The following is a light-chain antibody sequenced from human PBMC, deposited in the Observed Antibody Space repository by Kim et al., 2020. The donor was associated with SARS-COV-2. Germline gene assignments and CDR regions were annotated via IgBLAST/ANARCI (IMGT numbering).Light chain of an antibody. Sequence: ATGDRVTITCRASQSISSYLAWYQQKPGKAPKLLIYAASTLQSGVPSRFSGSGSGTDFTLTISCLQSEDFATYYCQQYYSYPTLTFGGGTKVDIK. V-gene: IGKV1-8*01. CDR1: QSISSY. CDR3: QQYYSYPTLT. J-gene: IGKJ4*01. CDR2: AAS.